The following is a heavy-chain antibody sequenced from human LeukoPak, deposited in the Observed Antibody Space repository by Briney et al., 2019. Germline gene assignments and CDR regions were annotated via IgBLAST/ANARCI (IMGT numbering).Heavy chain of an antibody. V-gene: IGHV1-24*01. CDR1: GYTLTELS. Sequence: ASVKYSCKVSGYTLTELSMHWVRQAPGKGLEWMGGFDPEDGETIYAQKFQGRVTMTEDTSTDTAYMELSSLRSEDTAVYYCATLWYYDILTGYSPDYWGPGNLGSVSS. J-gene: IGHJ4*01. CDR2: FDPEDGET. CDR3: ATLWYYDILTGYSPDY. D-gene: IGHD3-9*01.